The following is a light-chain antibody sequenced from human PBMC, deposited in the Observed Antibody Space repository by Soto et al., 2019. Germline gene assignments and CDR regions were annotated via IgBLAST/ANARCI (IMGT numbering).Light chain of an antibody. Sequence: QSVLTQPPSVSGAPGQRVTISCTGSSSNIGAGYDVHWYQQLPGTAPKLLIYGNSNRPSGVPDRFSGSKSGTSASLAITGHQAEDEADYYCQSYDSRLSGVVFGGGTQLTVL. J-gene: IGLJ2*01. CDR1: SSNIGAGYD. CDR2: GNS. V-gene: IGLV1-40*01. CDR3: QSYDSRLSGVV.